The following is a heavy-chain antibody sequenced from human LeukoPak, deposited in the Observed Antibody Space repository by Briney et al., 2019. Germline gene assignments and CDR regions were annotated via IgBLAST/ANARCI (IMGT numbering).Heavy chain of an antibody. V-gene: IGHV1-24*01. CDR2: FDPEDGET. CDR3: ATGLTMFRARPVKGPGH. J-gene: IGHJ4*02. CDR1: AYTLTELS. Sequence: ASVKVSCKVSAYTLTELSMHWVRQAPGKGLEWMGGFDPEDGETVYAQKLQGRITMTEDTSTDTAYMELSSLRSEDTAVYYCATGLTMFRARPVKGPGHWGQGSLVTVSS. D-gene: IGHD3-10*01.